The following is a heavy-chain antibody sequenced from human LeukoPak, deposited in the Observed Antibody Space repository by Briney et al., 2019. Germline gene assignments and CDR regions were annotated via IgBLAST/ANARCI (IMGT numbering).Heavy chain of an antibody. CDR3: ARGGYDFWRVYYYYMDV. CDR2: IYYSGST. CDR1: GGSISSGGYY. Sequence: SETLSLTCTVSGGSISSGGYYWSWIRQHPGKGLEWIGYIYYSGSTYYNPSLKSRVTISVDTSKNQFSLKLSSVTAADTGVYYCARGGYDFWRVYYYYMDVWGKGTTVTVSS. V-gene: IGHV4-31*03. D-gene: IGHD3-3*01. J-gene: IGHJ6*03.